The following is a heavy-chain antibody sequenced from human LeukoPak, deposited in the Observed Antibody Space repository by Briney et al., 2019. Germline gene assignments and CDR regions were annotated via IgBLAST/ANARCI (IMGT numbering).Heavy chain of an antibody. D-gene: IGHD7-27*01. V-gene: IGHV3-30*03. CDR3: AMGIEAYYFDY. CDR1: GFTFSSYG. CDR2: ISYDGSNK. Sequence: GGSLRLSCAASGFTFSSYGMHWVRQAPGKGLEWVAVISYDGSNKYYADSVKGRFTISRDNSKNTLYLQMNSLGAEDTAVYYCAMGIEAYYFDYWGQGTLVTVSS. J-gene: IGHJ4*02.